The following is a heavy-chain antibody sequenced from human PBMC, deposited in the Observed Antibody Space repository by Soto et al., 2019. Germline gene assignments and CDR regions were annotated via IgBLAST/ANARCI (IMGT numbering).Heavy chain of an antibody. CDR2: ISSDGNNK. D-gene: IGHD3-10*01. V-gene: IGHV3-30-3*01. CDR3: ARKWDGELGEGWFVP. J-gene: IGHJ5*02. CDR1: GFIFSDYA. Sequence: QVQLVESGGGVVQPGGSLRLSCAASGFIFSDYALHWVRQAPGEGLEWVALISSDGNNKYYAHSVKGRFTVSRDNSKNTLYLEMDSPRAEDTAVYYCARKWDGELGEGWFVPWRQGTLVTVSS.